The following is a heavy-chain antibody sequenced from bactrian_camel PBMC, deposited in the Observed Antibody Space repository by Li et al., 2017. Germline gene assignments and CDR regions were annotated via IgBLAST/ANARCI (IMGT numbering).Heavy chain of an antibody. CDR3: ATPFPMTMGWIQLHYKY. J-gene: IGHJ4*01. Sequence: HVQLVESGGGLVQPGGSLGLSCAASGFTFSDHDMSRVRQAPGKGLEWVTSIDRDGSNTYYADSVKGRFTISRDNAKNTVYLQMNSLKSEDTALYYCATPFPMTMGWIQLHYKYWGQGTQVTVS. CDR2: IDRDGSNT. V-gene: IGHV3-2*01. D-gene: IGHD5*01. CDR1: GFTFSDHD.